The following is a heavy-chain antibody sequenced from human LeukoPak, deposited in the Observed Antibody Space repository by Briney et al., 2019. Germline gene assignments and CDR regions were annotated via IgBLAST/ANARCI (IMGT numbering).Heavy chain of an antibody. CDR3: ARDPYSGNYGNDYYYYMDV. Sequence: TTGGSLRLSCAASGFTFSTYNMNWVRHAPGKGLEWISSITSSSSYIYYADSVKGRFTISRDNAKNSLYLQMNSLSPDDTAVYFCARDPYSGNYGNDYYYYMDVWGKGTTVTISS. V-gene: IGHV3-21*06. J-gene: IGHJ6*03. D-gene: IGHD1-26*01. CDR1: GFTFSTYN. CDR2: ITSSSSYI.